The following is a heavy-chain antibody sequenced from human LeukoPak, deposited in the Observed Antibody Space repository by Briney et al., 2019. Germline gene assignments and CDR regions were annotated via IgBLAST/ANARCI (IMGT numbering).Heavy chain of an antibody. CDR2: ISSSGSTI. J-gene: IGHJ4*02. CDR1: GFTFNSYE. V-gene: IGHV3-48*03. Sequence: GGSLRLSCAASGFTFNSYEMNWVRQAPGKGVEWVSYISSSGSTIYYADSVKGRFTISRDNAKNSLYLQMNSLRAEDTAVYYCARETSGSLDYWGQGTRVTVSS. CDR3: ARETSGSLDY. D-gene: IGHD1-26*01.